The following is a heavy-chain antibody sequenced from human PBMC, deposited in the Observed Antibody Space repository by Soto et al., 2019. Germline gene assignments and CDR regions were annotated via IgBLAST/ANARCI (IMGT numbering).Heavy chain of an antibody. CDR1: GFTFSNYA. V-gene: IGHV3-23*01. D-gene: IGHD4-17*01. Sequence: EVQLLESGGGLVQPGGSLRLSCAASGFTFSNYAMSWVRQAPGKGLEWVSGISDSGGSAYNADSVKGRFTISRDNAKSTLYLQMNSLRVEDTAVYYCAKDVSYGGKRPYYFDYWGQGTLVTVSS. CDR2: ISDSGGSA. CDR3: AKDVSYGGKRPYYFDY. J-gene: IGHJ4*02.